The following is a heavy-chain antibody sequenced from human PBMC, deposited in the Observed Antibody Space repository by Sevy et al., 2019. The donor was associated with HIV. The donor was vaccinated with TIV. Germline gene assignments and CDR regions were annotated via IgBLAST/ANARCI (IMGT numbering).Heavy chain of an antibody. CDR2: IKSKTDGGTT. CDR3: TTDYSSSWYDAFDI. D-gene: IGHD6-13*01. Sequence: GGSLRLSCAASGFTFSNAWMSWVRQAPGKGLEWVGHIKSKTDGGTTDYAAPVKGRFTISRDDSKNTLYLQMNSLKTEDTAVYYCTTDYSSSWYDAFDIWGQGTMVTVSS. V-gene: IGHV3-15*01. J-gene: IGHJ3*02. CDR1: GFTFSNAW.